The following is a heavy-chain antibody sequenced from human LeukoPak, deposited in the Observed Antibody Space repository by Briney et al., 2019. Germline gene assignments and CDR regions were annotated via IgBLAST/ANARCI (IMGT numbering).Heavy chain of an antibody. CDR3: AVLTGYPITYYYYYYMDV. Sequence: SETLSLTCAVYGGSFSGYYWSWIRQPPGKGLEWIGSIYYSGSTYYNPSLKSRVTISVDTSKNQFSLKLSSVTAADTAVYYCAVLTGYPITYYYYYYMDVWGKGTTVTVSS. CDR2: IYYSGST. D-gene: IGHD3-9*01. CDR1: GGSFSGYY. V-gene: IGHV4-34*01. J-gene: IGHJ6*03.